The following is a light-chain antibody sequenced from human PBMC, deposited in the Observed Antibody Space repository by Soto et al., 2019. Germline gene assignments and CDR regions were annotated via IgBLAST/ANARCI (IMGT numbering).Light chain of an antibody. Sequence: EIVMTQSPATLSVSPGERATLSCRASQSVGSHLAWYQQKPGQAPRLLIYYTSTRATGIPASFSGSGSGTEFTSTISSLQSEDVAIDYCYEYNNWPLTFGPGTNVYIK. V-gene: IGKV3-15*01. CDR1: QSVGSH. CDR2: YTS. CDR3: YEYNNWPLT. J-gene: IGKJ3*01.